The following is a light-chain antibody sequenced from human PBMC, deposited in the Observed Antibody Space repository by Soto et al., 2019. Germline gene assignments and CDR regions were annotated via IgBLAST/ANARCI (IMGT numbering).Light chain of an antibody. V-gene: IGKV3-11*01. CDR2: DAS. J-gene: IGKJ4*01. Sequence: EIVLTQSPATLSLSPGERATLSCRASQSVSSYLAWYQQKPGQAPRLLIYDASNRATGIPARFSGSGSGTDFTLTISSLEPEDFVVYYCQQRSNWPLTFGGGNKVEIK. CDR3: QQRSNWPLT. CDR1: QSVSSY.